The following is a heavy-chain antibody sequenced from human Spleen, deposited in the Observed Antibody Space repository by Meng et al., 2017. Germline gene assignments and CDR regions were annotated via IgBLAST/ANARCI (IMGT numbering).Heavy chain of an antibody. Sequence: GGSLRLSCAVSGFTFSNYPMHWVRQAPGKGLEWVAIISYDGNNKYYADSVKGRFSISRDNSRNTVYLQMNSLRAEDTAVYYCARDGPYGDLKSWGQGTLVTVSS. V-gene: IGHV3-30*07. D-gene: IGHD4-17*01. CDR1: GFTFSNYP. CDR2: ISYDGNNK. CDR3: ARDGPYGDLKS. J-gene: IGHJ4*02.